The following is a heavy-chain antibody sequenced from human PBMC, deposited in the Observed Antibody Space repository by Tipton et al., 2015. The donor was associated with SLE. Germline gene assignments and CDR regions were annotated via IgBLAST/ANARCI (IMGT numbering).Heavy chain of an antibody. D-gene: IGHD1-1*01. Sequence: QLVQSGAEVKKPGASVKVSCRASGYTFNAYGISWVRQAPGQGLEWMGWISAYNGKTFYAQRFQGRVTMITDRSTSTGYMELTGLRSDDTAVYYCARDRDDNEASFGMGVWGHGTTVIVSS. J-gene: IGHJ6*02. V-gene: IGHV1-18*01. CDR1: GYTFNAYG. CDR3: ARDRDDNEASFGMGV. CDR2: ISAYNGKT.